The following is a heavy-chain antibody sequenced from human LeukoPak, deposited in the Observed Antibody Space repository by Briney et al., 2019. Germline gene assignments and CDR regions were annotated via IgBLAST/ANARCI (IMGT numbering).Heavy chain of an antibody. J-gene: IGHJ4*02. D-gene: IGHD2-15*01. V-gene: IGHV4-30-4*01. CDR2: IYYSGST. CDR3: ASGHCSGGSCYQGDFDY. Sequence: SQTLSLTCTVSGGSISSGDYYWSWIRQPPGKGLEWIGYIYYSGSTNYNPSLKSRVTISVDTSKNQFSLKLSSVTAADTAVYYCASGHCSGGSCYQGDFDYWGQGTLVTVSS. CDR1: GGSISSGDYY.